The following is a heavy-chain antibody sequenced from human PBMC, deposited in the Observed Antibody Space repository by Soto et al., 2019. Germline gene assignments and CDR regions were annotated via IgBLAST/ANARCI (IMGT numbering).Heavy chain of an antibody. J-gene: IGHJ6*02. V-gene: IGHV1-69*01. Sequence: QVQLVQSGAEVKKPGSSVKVSCKASGGTFSSYAISWVRQAPGQGLEWMGGIIPIFGTANYAQKFQGRVTITADESTSTAYMELSSLRSEDTAVYYCARAPVQTRYMIVVVGGYYYYGMDVWGQGTTVTVSS. D-gene: IGHD3-22*01. CDR3: ARAPVQTRYMIVVVGGYYYYGMDV. CDR2: IIPIFGTA. CDR1: GGTFSSYA.